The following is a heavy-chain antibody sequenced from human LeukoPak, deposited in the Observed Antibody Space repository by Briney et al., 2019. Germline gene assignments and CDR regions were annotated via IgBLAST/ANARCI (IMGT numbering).Heavy chain of an antibody. CDR2: INSDGSST. Sequence: GGSLRLSCAASGFTLSTYWMHWVRQAPGRGLVWVSRINSDGSSTSYADSVKGRFTISRDNAENTLYLQMNSLRAEDTAVYYCARGYSSSWSFDYWGQGTLVTVSS. CDR3: ARGYSSSWSFDY. D-gene: IGHD6-13*01. J-gene: IGHJ4*02. V-gene: IGHV3-74*01. CDR1: GFTLSTYW.